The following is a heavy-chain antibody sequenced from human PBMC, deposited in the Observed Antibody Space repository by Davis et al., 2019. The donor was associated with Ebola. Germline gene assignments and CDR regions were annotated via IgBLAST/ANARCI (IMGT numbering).Heavy chain of an antibody. Sequence: AASVKVSCKASGYTFTSYDISWVRQAPGQGLEWMGWISAYNGNTNYAQKLQGRVTMTTDTSTSTVYMELSSLRSEDTAVYYCARDRGSSGGSRRYYYYGMDVWGQGTTVTVSS. D-gene: IGHD6-19*01. CDR1: GYTFTSYD. V-gene: IGHV1-18*01. CDR3: ARDRGSSGGSRRYYYYGMDV. CDR2: ISAYNGNT. J-gene: IGHJ6*02.